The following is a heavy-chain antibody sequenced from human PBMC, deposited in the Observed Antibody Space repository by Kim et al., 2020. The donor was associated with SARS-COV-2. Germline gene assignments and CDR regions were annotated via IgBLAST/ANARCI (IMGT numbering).Heavy chain of an antibody. J-gene: IGHJ4*02. D-gene: IGHD3-10*01. CDR3: ASLGRGLLWFGETNGDSYYFDY. Sequence: ASVKVSCKASGYTFTGYYMHWVRQAPGQGLEWMGWINPSSGGTNYAQKFQGRVTMTRDTSISTAYMELSRLRSDDTAVYYCASLGRGLLWFGETNGDSYYFDYWGQGTLVTVSS. CDR2: INPSSGGT. CDR1: GYTFTGYY. V-gene: IGHV1-2*02.